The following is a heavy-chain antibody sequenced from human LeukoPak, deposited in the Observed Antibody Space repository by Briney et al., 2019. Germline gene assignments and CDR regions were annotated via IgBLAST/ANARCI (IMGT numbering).Heavy chain of an antibody. Sequence: PGGSLRLSCAASGFTFSSYAMSWVRQAPGKGLDWVSTISGSGGVTYYADSVKGRFTISRDNSKNTLSLQMNSLRAEDTAVYYCAKQQGIAAAANGFDYWGQGTVVTVSS. CDR1: GFTFSSYA. D-gene: IGHD6-13*01. J-gene: IGHJ4*02. CDR2: ISGSGGVT. CDR3: AKQQGIAAAANGFDY. V-gene: IGHV3-23*01.